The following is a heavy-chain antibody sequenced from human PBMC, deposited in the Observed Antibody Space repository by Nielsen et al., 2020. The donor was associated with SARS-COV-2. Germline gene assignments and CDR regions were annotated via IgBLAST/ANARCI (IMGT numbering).Heavy chain of an antibody. J-gene: IGHJ6*03. CDR2: ISSNGGST. CDR1: GFTFSSYA. D-gene: IGHD6-13*01. CDR3: AGGAGGSSSWYRRDYYYYYMDV. V-gene: IGHV3-64*01. Sequence: GESLKISCAASGFTFSSYAMHWVRQAPGKGLEYVSAISSNGGSTYYANSVKGRFTISRDNSRNTLYLQMGSLRAEDMAVYYCAGGAGGSSSWYRRDYYYYYMDVWGKGTTVTVSS.